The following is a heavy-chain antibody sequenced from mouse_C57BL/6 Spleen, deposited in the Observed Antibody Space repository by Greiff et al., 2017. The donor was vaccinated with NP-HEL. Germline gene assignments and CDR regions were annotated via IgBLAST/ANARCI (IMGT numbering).Heavy chain of an antibody. Sequence: DVMLVESGGDLVKPGGSLKLSCAASGFTFSSYGMSWVRQTPDKRLEWVATISSGGSYTYYPDSVKGRFTISRDNAKNTLYLQMSSLKSEDTAMYYCARPPTGFAYWGKGTLVTVSA. CDR2: ISSGGSYT. J-gene: IGHJ3*01. V-gene: IGHV5-6*02. D-gene: IGHD4-1*02. CDR1: GFTFSSYG. CDR3: ARPPTGFAY.